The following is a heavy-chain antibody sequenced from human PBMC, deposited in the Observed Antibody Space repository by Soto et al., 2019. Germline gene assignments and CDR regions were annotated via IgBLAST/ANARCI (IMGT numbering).Heavy chain of an antibody. CDR2: IYYSGIT. Sequence: QVQLQESGPGLVKPSETLSLTCTVSGGSISNYYWSWIRQPPGKGLEWIGYIYYSGITNYSPSLKSRATISVDTSKNHFSLKLSSVTAADTAVYYCARVSRDDYNPRPDYIDYWGQGTLVTVSS. J-gene: IGHJ4*02. CDR3: ARVSRDDYNPRPDYIDY. D-gene: IGHD4-4*01. CDR1: GGSISNYY. V-gene: IGHV4-59*01.